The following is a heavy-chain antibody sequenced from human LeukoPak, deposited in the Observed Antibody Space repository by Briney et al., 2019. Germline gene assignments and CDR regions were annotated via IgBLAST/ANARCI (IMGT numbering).Heavy chain of an antibody. V-gene: IGHV4-59*01. Sequence: SETLSLTCTVSGGSISSYYWSWIRQPPGKGLEWIGHFYGSGSTNYNPSLKSRVTLSVDTSKNQFSLELSSVTAADTAVYYCAREGTSGTHLNWFDPWGQGTLVTVSS. CDR1: GGSISSYY. J-gene: IGHJ5*02. CDR2: FYGSGST. CDR3: AREGTSGTHLNWFDP. D-gene: IGHD1-1*01.